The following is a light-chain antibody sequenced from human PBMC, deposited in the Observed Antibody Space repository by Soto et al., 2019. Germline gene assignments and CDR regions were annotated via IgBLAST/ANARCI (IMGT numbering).Light chain of an antibody. V-gene: IGKV3-20*01. Sequence: EIVMTQSPATLSVSPGERATLSCRASQSVSINLAWYQQKPGQAPRLLIYGASSRATGIPDRFSGSGSGTDFTLTISRLEPEDFAVYYCQQYGSPPRTFGQGTKVDIK. CDR2: GAS. CDR1: QSVSIN. CDR3: QQYGSPPRT. J-gene: IGKJ1*01.